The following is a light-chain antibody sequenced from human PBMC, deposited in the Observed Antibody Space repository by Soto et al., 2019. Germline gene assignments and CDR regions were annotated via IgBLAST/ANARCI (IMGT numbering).Light chain of an antibody. CDR3: QQRSNWPPWT. J-gene: IGKJ1*01. V-gene: IGKV3-11*01. Sequence: EIVLTQSPGTLSLSPGERSTLAFRSSQSVASSYLAWYQQKPGQAPRLLIYDASNRATGIPARFSGSGSGTDFTLTISSLEPEDFAVYYCQQRSNWPPWTFGQGTKVDIK. CDR1: QSVASSY. CDR2: DAS.